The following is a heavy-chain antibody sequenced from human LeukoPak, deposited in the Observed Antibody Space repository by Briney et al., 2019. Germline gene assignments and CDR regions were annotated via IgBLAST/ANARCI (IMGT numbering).Heavy chain of an antibody. V-gene: IGHV3-15*05. Sequence: GGSLRLSCAASGFTFTNAWMSWVRQAPGKGLEWVGRIKSKTDGGATDYAAPVKGRFTISRDDSKYTLYLQMNSLRAEDTAVYYCAREGVGYYDLWGQGTLVTVSS. CDR3: AREGVGYYDL. J-gene: IGHJ4*02. CDR2: IKSKTDGGAT. D-gene: IGHD3-22*01. CDR1: GFTFTNAW.